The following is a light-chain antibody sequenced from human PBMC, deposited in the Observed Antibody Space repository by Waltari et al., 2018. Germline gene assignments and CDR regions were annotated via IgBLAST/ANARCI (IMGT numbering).Light chain of an antibody. CDR2: TAS. J-gene: IGKJ5*01. CDR1: QNVNSY. V-gene: IGKV1-39*01. Sequence: IQMTQSPSSLSASVEDRVTITCRASQNVNSYVNWYQQRPGKAPVLLIYTASSLQSGVPSRFSGSRSGTDFTLTISSLQPEDFATYFCQQGYATPFTFGQGTRLEIK. CDR3: QQGYATPFT.